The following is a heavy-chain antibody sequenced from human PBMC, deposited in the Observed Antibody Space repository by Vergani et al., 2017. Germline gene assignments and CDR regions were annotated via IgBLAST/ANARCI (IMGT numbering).Heavy chain of an antibody. CDR1: GFSFDDFG. J-gene: IGHJ2*01. V-gene: IGHV3-20*04. CDR3: VRDRLCFDGVGTVGYFDL. Sequence: EEQLVESGGTVVRPGESLRLSCRCSGFSFDDFGLSLVRQAPGKRLEWISHISWNGVSTDYGDSLKGRTTISRDNRKNSLFLHMSGLRAEDTAFYFCVRDRLCFDGVGTVGYFDLWGRGTLVPVFS. D-gene: IGHD2-8*01. CDR2: ISWNGVST.